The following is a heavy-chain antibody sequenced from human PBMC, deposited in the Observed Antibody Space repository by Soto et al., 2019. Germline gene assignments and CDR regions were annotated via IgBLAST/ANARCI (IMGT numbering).Heavy chain of an antibody. CDR1: GGSIKNSGYY. J-gene: IGHJ6*02. V-gene: IGHV4-31*03. CDR2: ISYSGST. D-gene: IGHD4-4*01. Sequence: QVQLQESGPGLVKPSQTLSLTCTVSGGSIKNSGYYWSWIRQHPEKGLEWIGYISYSGSTDYAPSLKSRVTMSVATSKNQFSLNLTSVTAADTAVYYCGRDAVTKRDFYYYGMDVWGRGTTVTVSS. CDR3: GRDAVTKRDFYYYGMDV.